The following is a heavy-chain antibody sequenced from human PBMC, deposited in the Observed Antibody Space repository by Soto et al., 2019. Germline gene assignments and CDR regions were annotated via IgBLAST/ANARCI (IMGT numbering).Heavy chain of an antibody. Sequence: GGSLRLSCAASGFIFENFGMSWVRQAPGKGLEWISSISGSGFKKYYADSVRGRFTISRDNSKSTVYLELNNLSAEDTAVYHCAKNQGVELVPLATVDWFDPWGQGSVVTVS. CDR2: ISGSGFKK. CDR1: GFIFENFG. D-gene: IGHD1-26*01. J-gene: IGHJ5*02. CDR3: AKNQGVELVPLATVDWFDP. V-gene: IGHV3-23*01.